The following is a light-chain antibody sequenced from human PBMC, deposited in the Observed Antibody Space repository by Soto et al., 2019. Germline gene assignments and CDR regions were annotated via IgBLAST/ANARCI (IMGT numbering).Light chain of an antibody. CDR3: AAWDDSLNGRV. V-gene: IGLV1-44*01. Sequence: QPVLTQPPSASGTPGQRVTISCSGSNSNIGSNTVNWYQQLPGTAPKLLIYYDNLRPSGVPDRISGSKSGTSASLAIRGLQSDDEADYYCAAWDDSLNGRVFGTGTKVTVL. J-gene: IGLJ1*01. CDR1: NSNIGSNT. CDR2: YDN.